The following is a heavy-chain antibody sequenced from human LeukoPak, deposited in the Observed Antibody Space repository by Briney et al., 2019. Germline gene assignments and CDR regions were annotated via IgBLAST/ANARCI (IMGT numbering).Heavy chain of an antibody. CDR2: IYYSGST. V-gene: IGHV4-59*11. D-gene: IGHD3-3*01. Sequence: PETLSLTCTVSGGSISSHYWSWIRQPPGKGLEWIGYIYYSGSTNYNPSLKSRVTISVDTSKNQFSLKLSSVTAADTAVYYCARDERYYDFWSGYSYYYYYMDVWGKGTTVTVSS. J-gene: IGHJ6*03. CDR3: ARDERYYDFWSGYSYYYYYMDV. CDR1: GGSISSHY.